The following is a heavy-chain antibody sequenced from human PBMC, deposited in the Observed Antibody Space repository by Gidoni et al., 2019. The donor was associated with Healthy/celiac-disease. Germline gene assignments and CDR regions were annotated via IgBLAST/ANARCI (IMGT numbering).Heavy chain of an antibody. CDR1: GGSISSYY. CDR2: IYYSGST. CDR3: ARLGGLGYGGNPDY. V-gene: IGHV4-59*01. Sequence: QVQLQESGPGLVKPSETLSLTCTVSGGSISSYYWSWIRQPPGKGLEWIGYIYYSGSTNYNPSLKSRVTISVDTSKNQFSLKLSSVTAADTAVYYCARLGGLGYGGNPDYWGQGTLVTVSS. J-gene: IGHJ4*02. D-gene: IGHD4-17*01.